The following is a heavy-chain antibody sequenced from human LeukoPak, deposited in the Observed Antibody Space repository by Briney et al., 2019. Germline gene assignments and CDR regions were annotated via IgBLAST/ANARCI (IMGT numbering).Heavy chain of an antibody. CDR3: AAGITIFGVVSLSADY. J-gene: IGHJ4*02. D-gene: IGHD3-3*01. CDR2: IYYSGST. CDR1: GGSISSYY. V-gene: IGHV4-59*12. Sequence: PSETLSLTCTVSGGSISSYYWSWIRQPPGKGLEWIGYIYYSGSTNYNPSLKSRVTISVDTSKNQFSLKLSSVTAADTAVYYCAAGITIFGVVSLSADYWGQGTLVTVSS.